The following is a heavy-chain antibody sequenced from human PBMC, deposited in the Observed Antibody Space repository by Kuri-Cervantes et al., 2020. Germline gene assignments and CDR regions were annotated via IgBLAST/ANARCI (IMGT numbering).Heavy chain of an antibody. CDR1: GFTFSSYN. CDR3: ARDQDSSGYYYPPYFDY. J-gene: IGHJ4*02. CDR2: ISSSSYI. V-gene: IGHV3-21*01. D-gene: IGHD3-22*01. Sequence: LSLTCAASGFTFSSYNMNWVRQAPGKGLEWVSSISSSSYIYYADSVKGRFTISRDNAKNSLYLQMNSLRAEDTAVYYCARDQDSSGYYYPPYFDYWGQGTLVTVSS.